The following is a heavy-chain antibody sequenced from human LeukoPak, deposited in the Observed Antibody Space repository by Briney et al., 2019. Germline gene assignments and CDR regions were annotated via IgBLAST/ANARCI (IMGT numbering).Heavy chain of an antibody. CDR3: ARDRDFWSGQTNDAFDI. Sequence: IFGTRNYAQKFQGRGKITADEATRRDYMELSSLRSEDTAVYYCARDRDFWSGQTNDAFDIWGQGTMVTVSS. V-gene: IGHV1-69*01. J-gene: IGHJ3*02. CDR2: IFGTR. D-gene: IGHD3-3*01.